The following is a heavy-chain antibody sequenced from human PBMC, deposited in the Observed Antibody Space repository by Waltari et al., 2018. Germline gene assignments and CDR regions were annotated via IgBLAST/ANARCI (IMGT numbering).Heavy chain of an antibody. Sequence: EVQLLESGGGVVQQGVSLSRSWVATGFIFNNYAMTWVRQAPGKGLEWLSDTSAFGTSSYYADAVKGRFTISRENSKNTLYLQMNGLTVADTAVYYCATSRRGPDNWGQGTLVTVSS. CDR1: GFIFNNYA. V-gene: IGHV3-23*01. J-gene: IGHJ4*02. D-gene: IGHD3-10*01. CDR2: TSAFGTSS. CDR3: ATSRRGPDN.